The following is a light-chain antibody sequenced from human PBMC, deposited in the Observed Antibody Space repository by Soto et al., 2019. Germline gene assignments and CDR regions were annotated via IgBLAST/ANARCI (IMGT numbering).Light chain of an antibody. Sequence: QTVVTQEPSFSVSPGRTVTLTCGLSSGSVSTSYYPSWYQQTPGQAPRTLIYSTNTRSSGVPDRFSGSILGNKAALTITGAQVDDESDYYCVLYMGSGIGVFGGGTKLTVL. J-gene: IGLJ3*02. CDR3: VLYMGSGIGV. CDR2: STN. V-gene: IGLV8-61*01. CDR1: SGSVSTSYY.